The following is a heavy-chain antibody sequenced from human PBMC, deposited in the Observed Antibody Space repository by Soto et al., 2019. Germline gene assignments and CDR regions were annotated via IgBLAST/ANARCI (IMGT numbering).Heavy chain of an antibody. V-gene: IGHV4-39*01. J-gene: IGHJ4*02. CDR1: GGSISSSSYY. D-gene: IGHD4-17*01. CDR2: IYYSGST. Sequence: PSETLSLTCTVPGGSISSSSYYWGWIRQPPGKGLEWIGSIYYSGSTYYNPSLKSRVTISVDTSKNQFSLKLSSVTAADTAVYYCARRGATVTKGTGLFDYWGQGTLVTVSS. CDR3: ARRGATVTKGTGLFDY.